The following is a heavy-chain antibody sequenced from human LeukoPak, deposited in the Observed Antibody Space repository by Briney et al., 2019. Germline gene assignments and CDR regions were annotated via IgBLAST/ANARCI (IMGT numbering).Heavy chain of an antibody. CDR2: INPSGGST. CDR3: ARDGLRYSSGWENYYYYYYMDV. J-gene: IGHJ6*03. V-gene: IGHV1-46*01. CDR1: GYTFTSYY. Sequence: ASVKVSCKASGYTFTSYYMHWVRQAPGQGLEWMGIINPSGGSTSYAQKFQGRVTMTRDTSTSTVYMELSSLRSEDTAVYYCARDGLRYSSGWENYYYYYYMDVWGKGTTVTISS. D-gene: IGHD6-19*01.